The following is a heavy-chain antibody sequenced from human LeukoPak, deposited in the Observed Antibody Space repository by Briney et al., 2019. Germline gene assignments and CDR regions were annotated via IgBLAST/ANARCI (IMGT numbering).Heavy chain of an antibody. Sequence: ASVKVSCKASGYTFTGYYMHWVRQAPGQGLEWMGWINPNSGGRNYAQKFQGWVTMTRDTSISTAYMELSRLRSDDTAVYYCARGGSTVTTFYYYGMDVWGKGTTVTVSS. CDR1: GYTFTGYY. CDR2: INPNSGGR. D-gene: IGHD4-17*01. V-gene: IGHV1-2*04. CDR3: ARGGSTVTTFYYYGMDV. J-gene: IGHJ6*04.